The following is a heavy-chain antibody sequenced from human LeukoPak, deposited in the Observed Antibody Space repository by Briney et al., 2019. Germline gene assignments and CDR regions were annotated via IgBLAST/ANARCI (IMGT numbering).Heavy chain of an antibody. CDR1: GGSFSGYY. CDR2: ISHSGST. CDR3: ARDNTVAATTLGYYYYGMDV. Sequence: SETLSLTCAVYGGSFSGYYWSWIRQPPGKGLEWIGEISHSGSTNYNPSLKSRVTISVDTSKNQFSLKLSSVTAADTAVYYCARDNTVAATTLGYYYYGMDVWGQGTTVTVSS. D-gene: IGHD4-23*01. J-gene: IGHJ6*02. V-gene: IGHV4-34*01.